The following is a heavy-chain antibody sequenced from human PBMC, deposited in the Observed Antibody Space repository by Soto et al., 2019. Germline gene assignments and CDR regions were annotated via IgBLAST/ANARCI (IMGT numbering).Heavy chain of an antibody. CDR3: ARRAYCGGDCYLGYYYYGMDV. V-gene: IGHV1-69*13. CDR1: GGTFSSYS. CDR2: IIPIFGTA. J-gene: IGHJ6*02. Sequence: ASVKVSCKSSGGTFSSYSISWVRQAPGQGLEWMGWIIPIFGTANYAQKFQGRVTITADESTSTAYMELSSLRSEDTAVYYCARRAYCGGDCYLGYYYYGMDVWGQGTTVTVSS. D-gene: IGHD2-21*02.